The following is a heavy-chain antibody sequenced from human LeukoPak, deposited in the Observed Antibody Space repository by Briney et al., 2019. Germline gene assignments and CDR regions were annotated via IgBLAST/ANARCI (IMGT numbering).Heavy chain of an antibody. CDR1: GFTFSSYS. CDR3: ARAYCSGGSCYPFDY. J-gene: IGHJ4*02. D-gene: IGHD2-15*01. CDR2: ISSSSSYI. Sequence: GGSLRLSCAVSGFTFSSYSMNWVRQAPGKGLEWVSSISSSSSYIYYADSVKGRFTISRGNAKNSLYLEMNSLRAEDTAVYYCARAYCSGGSCYPFDYWGQGTLVTVSS. V-gene: IGHV3-21*01.